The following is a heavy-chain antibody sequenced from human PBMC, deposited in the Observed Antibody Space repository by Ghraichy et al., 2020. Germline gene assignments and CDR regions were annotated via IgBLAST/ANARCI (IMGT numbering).Heavy chain of an antibody. CDR2: IYRGGTT. J-gene: IGHJ3*01. D-gene: IGHD5-12*01. CDR3: ATSVSATHDAFDF. CDR1: GFTVSSAS. V-gene: IGHV3-66*01. Sequence: ETLNISCAASGFTVSSASMNWVRQAPGKGLEWVSVIYRGGTTYYSGSVKDRFSVSRDNSRNTVFLHMNSLRADDTAVYHCATSVSATHDAFDFWGQGTVVTVSS.